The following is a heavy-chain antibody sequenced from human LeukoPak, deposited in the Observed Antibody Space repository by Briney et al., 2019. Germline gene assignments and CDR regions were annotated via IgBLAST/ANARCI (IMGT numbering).Heavy chain of an antibody. J-gene: IGHJ5*02. CDR3: ARYNHGGYDLSWFDP. D-gene: IGHD5-12*01. CDR2: IIPIFGTA. CDR1: GGTFSSYA. V-gene: IGHV1-69*05. Sequence: ASVKVSCKASGGTFSSYAISWVRQAPGQGLKWMGGIIPIFGTANYAQKFQGRVTITTDESTSTAYMELSSLRSEDTAVYYCARYNHGGYDLSWFDPWGQGTLVTVSS.